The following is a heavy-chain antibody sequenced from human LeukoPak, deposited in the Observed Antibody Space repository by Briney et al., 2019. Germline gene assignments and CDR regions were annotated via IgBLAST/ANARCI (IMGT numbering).Heavy chain of an antibody. CDR1: GYTFNNYG. Sequence: VASVRVSCKASGYTFNNYGISWVRQAPGQGLEWMGGIIPIFGTANYAQKFQGRVTITADKSTSTAYMELSSLRSEDTAVYYCAREDCSGGSCYADNWFDPWGQGTLVTVSS. D-gene: IGHD2-15*01. V-gene: IGHV1-69*06. CDR3: AREDCSGGSCYADNWFDP. J-gene: IGHJ5*02. CDR2: IIPIFGTA.